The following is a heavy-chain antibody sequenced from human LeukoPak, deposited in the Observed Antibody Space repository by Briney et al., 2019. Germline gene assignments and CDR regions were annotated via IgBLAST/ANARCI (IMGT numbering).Heavy chain of an antibody. CDR1: GFTFSSYA. CDR2: ISSSSSTI. CDR3: ARVGGSGSSDYYGMDV. D-gene: IGHD3-10*01. J-gene: IGHJ6*02. V-gene: IGHV3-48*01. Sequence: GGSLRLSCAASGFTFSSYAMSWVRQAPGKGLEWVSYISSSSSTIYYADSVKGRFTISRDKAKNSLYLQMNSLRAEDTAVYYCARVGGSGSSDYYGMDVWGQGTTVTVSS.